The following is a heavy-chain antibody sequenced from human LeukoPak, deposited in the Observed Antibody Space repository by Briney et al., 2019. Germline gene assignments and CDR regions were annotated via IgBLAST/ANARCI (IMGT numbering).Heavy chain of an antibody. Sequence: PGGSLRLSCAASGFTFSDYYMSWIRQAPGKGLEWVSYISSSGTTIYYADSVKGRLTISRDNSRNTLYLQMNSLRAEDTAVYHCAKDDSYIRFYSWSQGTLVTVSS. CDR3: AKDDSYIRFYS. D-gene: IGHD3-22*01. J-gene: IGHJ5*01. V-gene: IGHV3-11*01. CDR2: ISSSGTTI. CDR1: GFTFSDYY.